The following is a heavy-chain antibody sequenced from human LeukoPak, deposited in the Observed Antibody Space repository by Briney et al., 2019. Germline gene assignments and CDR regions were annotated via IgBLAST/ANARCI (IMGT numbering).Heavy chain of an antibody. CDR2: INPNSGVT. CDR1: GYTFTDSY. D-gene: IGHD2-2*03. CDR3: ARDGSFDF. Sequence: ASVKVSCKASGYTFTDSYVHWVRPAPGQGLEWMGWINPNSGVTNCAQKFHGRVTMTRDTSINTAYMELNSLGSDDTAVYFCARDGSFDFWGEGTLVTV. J-gene: IGHJ4*02. V-gene: IGHV1-2*02.